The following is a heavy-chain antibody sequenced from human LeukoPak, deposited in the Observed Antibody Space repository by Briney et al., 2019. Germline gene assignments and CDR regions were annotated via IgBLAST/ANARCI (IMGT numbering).Heavy chain of an antibody. CDR1: GYTFTSYG. CDR2: ISAYNGNT. V-gene: IGHV1-18*01. Sequence: ASVKVSCKASGYTFTSYGIIWVRQAPGQGLEWMGWISAYNGNTNYAQKLQGRVTMTTDTSTSTAYMELRSLRSDDTAVYYCARTAVRYFDWFLGYWGQGTLVTVSS. J-gene: IGHJ4*02. CDR3: ARTAVRYFDWFLGY. D-gene: IGHD3-9*01.